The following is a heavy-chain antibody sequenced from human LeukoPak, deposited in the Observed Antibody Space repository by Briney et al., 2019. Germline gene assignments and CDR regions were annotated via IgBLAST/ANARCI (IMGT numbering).Heavy chain of an antibody. D-gene: IGHD3-22*01. CDR1: GYTFTGYY. V-gene: IGHV1-69*13. Sequence: ASVKVSCKASGYTFTGYYMHWVRPAPGQGLEWMGGIIPIFGTANYAQTFQDRVTIIADAFTITAYMALRSLRSDDTAVYDCARSCNSFKILVRHTGDWFDPWGQGTLVTVSS. CDR3: ARSCNSFKILVRHTGDWFDP. J-gene: IGHJ5*02. CDR2: IIPIFGTA.